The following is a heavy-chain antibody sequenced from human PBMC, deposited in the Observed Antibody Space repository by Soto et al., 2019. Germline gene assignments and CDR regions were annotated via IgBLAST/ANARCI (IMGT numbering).Heavy chain of an antibody. D-gene: IGHD3-9*01. CDR3: AGQTFTIVAASYGRSNWFDP. CDR2: IYFTGNT. V-gene: IGHV4-39*01. J-gene: IGHJ5*02. Sequence: PSETLSLTCTASGGSITSSSHFWGWVRQPPGKGLEWIGTIYFTGNTYYTPSLKSRLTMSIDTSKNEFSLRLNSVTAADTAVYYCAGQTFTIVAASYGRSNWFDPWGPGTLVTVSS. CDR1: GGSITSSSHF.